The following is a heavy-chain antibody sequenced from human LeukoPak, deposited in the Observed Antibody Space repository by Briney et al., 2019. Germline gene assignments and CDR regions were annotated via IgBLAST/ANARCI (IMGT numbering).Heavy chain of an antibody. V-gene: IGHV3-30*04. CDR1: GFTFNAYF. J-gene: IGHJ6*02. CDR3: ARDDQSVTMGRGQVDFSYYGLDV. CDR2: MSYDEINK. D-gene: IGHD3-10*01. Sequence: GGSLRLSCAASGFTFNAYFMHWVRQAPGKGLEWLAVMSYDEINKYYADSVKGRFTISRDNSKNTLYLQMNNLRTEDTAVYYCARDDQSVTMGRGQVDFSYYGLDVWGQGTTVTVSS.